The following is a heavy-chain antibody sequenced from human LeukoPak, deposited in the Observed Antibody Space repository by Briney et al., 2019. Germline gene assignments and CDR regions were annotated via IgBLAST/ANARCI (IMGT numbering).Heavy chain of an antibody. CDR1: GFTFSSYW. D-gene: IGHD5-18*01. CDR2: INSDGSST. Sequence: GGSLRLSCAASGFTFSSYWMHWVRQATGKGLLWVSRINSDGSSTSYADSVKGRFTISRDNAKNTLYLQMNSLRAEDTAVYYCAKEKLWLRLWGQGTLVTVSS. J-gene: IGHJ4*02. V-gene: IGHV3-74*01. CDR3: AKEKLWLRL.